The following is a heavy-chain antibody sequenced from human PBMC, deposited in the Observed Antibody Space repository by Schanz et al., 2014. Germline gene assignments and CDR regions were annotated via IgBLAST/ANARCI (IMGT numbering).Heavy chain of an antibody. CDR2: IPWNGAAI. J-gene: IGHJ6*03. V-gene: IGHV3-9*01. Sequence: EVQLLESGGGLVQPGGSLRLSCAASGFTFRGYAMHWVRQAPGKGLEWVSNIPWNGAAIGYAGSVRGRFTISRDSAKNTLYLQMNSLRPEETALYYCAKGSRSGSKVMDVWGKGTTVTVSS. D-gene: IGHD3-10*01. CDR1: GFTFRGYA. CDR3: AKGSRSGSKVMDV.